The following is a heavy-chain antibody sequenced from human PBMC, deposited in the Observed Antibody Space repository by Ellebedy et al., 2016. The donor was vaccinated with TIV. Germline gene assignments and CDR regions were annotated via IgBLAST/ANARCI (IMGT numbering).Heavy chain of an antibody. CDR2: IYFIGST. V-gene: IGHV4-59*08. J-gene: IGHJ3*02. D-gene: IGHD1-26*01. Sequence: MPSETLSLTCTVPGDSISNSYWSWIRQPPGKGLEWIGYIYFIGSTNFSPSLKSLVTISIDTSKNQFSLKLNSVTAADTAVYYCARRPIVGPIVDAFDIWGQGTMVTVSS. CDR3: ARRPIVGPIVDAFDI. CDR1: GDSISNSY.